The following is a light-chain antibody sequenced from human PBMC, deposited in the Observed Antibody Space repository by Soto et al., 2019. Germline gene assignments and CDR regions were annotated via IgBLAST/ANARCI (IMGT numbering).Light chain of an antibody. Sequence: DIVMTPSPDSLAVSLGERATINCKSSQSVLYSSNNKNYLAWYQQKPGQPPKLLIYWASTRESGVPDRFSGSGAGTDFTLTISSLQAEDVAVYYCQQYYSTPQTFGQGTKVESK. J-gene: IGKJ1*01. V-gene: IGKV4-1*01. CDR3: QQYYSTPQT. CDR2: WAS. CDR1: QSVLYSSNNKNY.